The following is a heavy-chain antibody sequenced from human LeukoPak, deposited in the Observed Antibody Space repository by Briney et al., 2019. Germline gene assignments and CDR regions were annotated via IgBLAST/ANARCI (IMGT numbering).Heavy chain of an antibody. V-gene: IGHV3-7*03. Sequence: PGGSLRLSCAASGFTFSSYWMSWVRQAPGKGLEWVANIKQDGSEKYYVDSVKGRFTISRDNAKNSLYLQMNSLRAEDTAVYYCAKRSSWYDNNNYFDYWGQGTLVTVSS. CDR2: IKQDGSEK. CDR3: AKRSSWYDNNNYFDY. CDR1: GFTFSSYW. J-gene: IGHJ4*02. D-gene: IGHD6-13*01.